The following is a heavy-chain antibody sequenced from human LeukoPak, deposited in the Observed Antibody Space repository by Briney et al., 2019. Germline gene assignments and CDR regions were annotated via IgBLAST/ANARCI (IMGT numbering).Heavy chain of an antibody. J-gene: IGHJ4*02. Sequence: VAVISYDGSNKYYADSVKGRFTISRDNSKNTLYLQMDSLRAEDTAVYYCARGLAWELPVDYWGQGTLVTVSS. CDR2: ISYDGSNK. V-gene: IGHV3-30*01. D-gene: IGHD1-26*01. CDR3: ARGLAWELPVDY.